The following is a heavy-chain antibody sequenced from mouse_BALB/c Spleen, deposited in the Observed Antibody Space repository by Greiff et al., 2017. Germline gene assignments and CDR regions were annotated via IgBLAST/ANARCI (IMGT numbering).Heavy chain of an antibody. CDR2: INSNGGST. CDR3: ARPYGGFDY. J-gene: IGHJ2*01. V-gene: IGHV5-6-3*01. D-gene: IGHD1-1*01. Sequence: EVQGVESGGGLVQPGGSLKLSCAASGFTFSSYGMSWVRQTPDKRLELVATINSNGGSTYYPDSVKGRFTISRDNAKNTLYLQMSSLKSEDTAMYYCARPYGGFDYWGQGTTLTVSS. CDR1: GFTFSSYG.